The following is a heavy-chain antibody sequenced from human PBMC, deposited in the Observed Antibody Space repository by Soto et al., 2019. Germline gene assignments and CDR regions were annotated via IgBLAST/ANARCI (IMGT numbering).Heavy chain of an antibody. D-gene: IGHD1-20*01. Sequence: ASVKVSCKASGGTFSSYAISWVRQAPGQGLEWMGGIIPIFGTANYAQKFQGRVTITADESTSTAYMELSSLRSEDTAVYYCASTAPITGTNDAFDIWGQGPLGTV. V-gene: IGHV1-69*13. CDR3: ASTAPITGTNDAFDI. CDR1: GGTFSSYA. CDR2: IIPIFGTA. J-gene: IGHJ3*02.